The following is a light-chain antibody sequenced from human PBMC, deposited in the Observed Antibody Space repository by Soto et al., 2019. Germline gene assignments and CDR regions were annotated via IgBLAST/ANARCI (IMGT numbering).Light chain of an antibody. CDR2: GAS. Sequence: EIVMTQSPVTLSVSPGERATLSCRASQSVSSNLAWYQQKPGQAPSLLIYGASTRATGVPARFSGSGFETEFTLTISSLQSEDFAVYYCQQYNNWPPITFGQGTRLEIK. V-gene: IGKV3-15*01. CDR1: QSVSSN. CDR3: QQYNNWPPIT. J-gene: IGKJ5*01.